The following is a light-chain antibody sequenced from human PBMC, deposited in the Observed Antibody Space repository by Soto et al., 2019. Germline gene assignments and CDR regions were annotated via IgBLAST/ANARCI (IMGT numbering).Light chain of an antibody. V-gene: IGKV3-20*01. J-gene: IGKJ4*01. CDR2: AAS. CDR1: QRVSTF. Sequence: EIALTQNTGTLSLSPGDRTTLSCRASQRVSTFLAWYQQRPGQXPXXLIYAASSRATGIPDRFSGSGSGTESTLTIRRLDPEYFAVDYCQQYGSSPSFGGGTKVEIK. CDR3: QQYGSSPS.